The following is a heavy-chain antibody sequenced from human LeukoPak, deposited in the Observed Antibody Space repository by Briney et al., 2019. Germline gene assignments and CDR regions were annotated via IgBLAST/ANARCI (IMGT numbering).Heavy chain of an antibody. CDR1: GGSISNYY. CDR2: IYSTGNT. J-gene: IGHJ4*02. Sequence: PSETLSLTCTVAGGSISNYYGSWIRQPAGKGLEYIGRIYSTGNTNYNPSLKSRFTMAVDTSNNQLSLKLTSVTAADTALYFCARGPGYTGSYSFDYWGPGTLVTVSS. D-gene: IGHD1-26*01. V-gene: IGHV4-4*07. CDR3: ARGPGYTGSYSFDY.